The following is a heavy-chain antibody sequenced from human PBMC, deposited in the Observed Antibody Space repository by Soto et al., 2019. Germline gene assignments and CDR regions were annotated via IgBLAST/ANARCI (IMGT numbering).Heavy chain of an antibody. CDR3: AKDYYYDSSGYYYGASFDY. Sequence: PGGSLRLSCVASGFTSSGYAMGWVRQAPGRGLEWVSAISGSGGSTYYADSVKGRFTISRDNSKETLFLQMNSLRAEDTAVYYCAKDYYYDSSGYYYGASFDYWGQGALVTVSS. D-gene: IGHD3-22*01. V-gene: IGHV3-23*01. J-gene: IGHJ4*02. CDR1: GFTSSGYA. CDR2: ISGSGGST.